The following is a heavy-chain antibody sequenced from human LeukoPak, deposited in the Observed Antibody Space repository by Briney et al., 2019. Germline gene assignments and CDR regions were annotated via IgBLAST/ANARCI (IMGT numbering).Heavy chain of an antibody. D-gene: IGHD3-22*01. CDR2: ISGSGGST. V-gene: IGHV3-23*01. CDR3: AKAFSPHSSGYYY. Sequence: GGSLRLSCAASGFTFSNYAMSWVRQAPGKGLEWVSAISGSGGSTYYADSVKGRFTISRDNSKNTLYLQMNSLRAEDTAVYYCAKAFSPHSSGYYYWGQGTLVTVSS. J-gene: IGHJ4*02. CDR1: GFTFSNYA.